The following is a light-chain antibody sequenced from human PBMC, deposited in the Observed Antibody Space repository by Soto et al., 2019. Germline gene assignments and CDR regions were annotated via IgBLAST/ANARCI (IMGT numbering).Light chain of an antibody. Sequence: QSVLTQPASVSGSPGQSITMSCTGTSSDVGGYDYVSWYQQHPGKAPNFVIYEVTNRPSGVSHRFSGSKSGNTASLTISGLQAEDEADYYCSSYTTTSTYVFGTGTKVTVL. V-gene: IGLV2-14*01. CDR3: SSYTTTSTYV. CDR2: EVT. CDR1: SSDVGGYDY. J-gene: IGLJ1*01.